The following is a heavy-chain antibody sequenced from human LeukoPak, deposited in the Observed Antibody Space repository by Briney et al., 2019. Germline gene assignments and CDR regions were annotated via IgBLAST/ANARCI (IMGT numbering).Heavy chain of an antibody. CDR2: ISSSSSYI. CDR3: ARVGWFGSKGALHDAFDF. V-gene: IGHV3-21*01. D-gene: IGHD3-10*01. CDR1: GFTFSSYS. Sequence: PGGSLRLSCAASGFTFSSYSMNWVRQAPGKGLEWVSSISSSSSYIYYADSVKGRFTISRDNAKNSLYLQMNSLRAEDTSVYYCARVGWFGSKGALHDAFDFWGQGTMVTVSS. J-gene: IGHJ3*01.